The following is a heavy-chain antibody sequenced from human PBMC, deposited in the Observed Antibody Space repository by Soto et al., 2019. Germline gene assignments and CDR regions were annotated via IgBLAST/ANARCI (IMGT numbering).Heavy chain of an antibody. CDR1: GGTFSSYA. CDR3: ARAPTVVVVAATPRDNWFDP. V-gene: IGHV1-69*06. Sequence: QVQLVQSGAGVKKPGSSVKVSCKASGGTFSSYAISWVRQAPGQGLEWMGGIIPIFGTANYAQKFQGRVTITADKSTSTAYMELSSLRSEDTAVYYCARAPTVVVVAATPRDNWFDPWGQGTLVTVSS. CDR2: IIPIFGTA. J-gene: IGHJ5*02. D-gene: IGHD2-15*01.